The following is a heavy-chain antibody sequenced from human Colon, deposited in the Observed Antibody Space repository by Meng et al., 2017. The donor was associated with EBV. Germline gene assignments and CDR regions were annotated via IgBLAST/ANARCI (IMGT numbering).Heavy chain of an antibody. Sequence: QVQVQESGPGLVKPSPXLSLTCTVSGGSMSSGDYFWNWIRQPPGKGLEWIGYIYYSGNTYYNPSLKSRVTISIDTSKNQFSLKLSSVTAADTAVYYCARAEYYNWFDPWGQGTLGTVSS. V-gene: IGHV4-30-4*01. CDR2: IYYSGNT. CDR1: GGSMSSGDYF. J-gene: IGHJ5*02. D-gene: IGHD1-14*01. CDR3: ARAEYYNWFDP.